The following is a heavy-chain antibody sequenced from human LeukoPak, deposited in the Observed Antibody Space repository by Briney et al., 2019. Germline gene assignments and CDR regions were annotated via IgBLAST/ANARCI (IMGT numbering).Heavy chain of an antibody. CDR3: ARGNSRYYYYGMDV. Sequence: PSQTLSLTCAVSGGSIISGGFSWICLRQPPGKGLEWIGYIYHSGSTYYNPSLKSRVTISVDRSKNQFSLKLSSVTAADTAVYYCARGNSRYYYYGMDVWGKGTTVTVSS. V-gene: IGHV4-30-2*01. D-gene: IGHD1-7*01. J-gene: IGHJ6*04. CDR2: IYHSGST. CDR1: GGSIISGGFS.